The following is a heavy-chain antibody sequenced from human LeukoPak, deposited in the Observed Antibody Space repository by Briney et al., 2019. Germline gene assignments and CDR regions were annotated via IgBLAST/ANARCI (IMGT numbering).Heavy chain of an antibody. CDR1: GGSISSYY. CDR2: IYYSGST. CDR3: ARSKDILTGYCFDY. V-gene: IGHV4-59*01. Sequence: SETLSLTCTVSGGSISSYYWSWIRQPPGKGLEWIGYIYYSGSTNYNPSLKSRVTISVDTSKNQFPLKLSSVTAAGTAVYYCARSKDILTGYCFDYWGQGTLVTVSS. J-gene: IGHJ4*02. D-gene: IGHD3-9*01.